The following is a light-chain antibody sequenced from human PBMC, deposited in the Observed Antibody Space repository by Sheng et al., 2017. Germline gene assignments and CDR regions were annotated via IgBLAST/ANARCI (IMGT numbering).Light chain of an antibody. J-gene: IGKJ1*01. CDR2: ATS. CDR3: QQYNTYPWT. Sequence: DIQMTQSPSSVSASVRDRVTITCRASQDISNDLAWYQQRPGRAPKLLIYATSTLQSGVPSRFSGSGSGTDFTLTISSLRPDDSATYYCQQYNTYPWTFGQGTKVEIK. CDR1: QDISND. V-gene: IGKV1-16*01.